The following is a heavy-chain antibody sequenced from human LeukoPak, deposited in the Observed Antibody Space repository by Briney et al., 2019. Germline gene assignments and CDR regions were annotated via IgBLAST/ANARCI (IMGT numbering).Heavy chain of an antibody. J-gene: IGHJ4*02. V-gene: IGHV4-34*01. CDR3: ARASYYYGSGSFDY. D-gene: IGHD3-10*01. Sequence: SETLSLTCAVYGGSFSGYYWSWIRQPPGKGPEWIGEINHSGSTNYNPSLKSRVTISVDTSKNQFSLKLSSVTAADTAVYYCARASYYYGSGSFDYWGQGTLVTVSS. CDR1: GGSFSGYY. CDR2: INHSGST.